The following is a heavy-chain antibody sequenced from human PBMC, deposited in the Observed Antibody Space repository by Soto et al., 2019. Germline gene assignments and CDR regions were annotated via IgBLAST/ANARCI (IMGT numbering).Heavy chain of an antibody. CDR3: AADSYIVVVPAAMLAFDI. J-gene: IGHJ3*02. V-gene: IGHV1-58*01. D-gene: IGHD2-2*01. CDR1: GFTFTSSA. Sequence: SVKVSCTASGFTFTSSAVQWVRHAHGQRLEWIGWIVVGSGNTNYAQKFQERVTITRDMSTSTAYMELSSLRSEDTAVYYCAADSYIVVVPAAMLAFDIWGQGTMVTVSS. CDR2: IVVGSGNT.